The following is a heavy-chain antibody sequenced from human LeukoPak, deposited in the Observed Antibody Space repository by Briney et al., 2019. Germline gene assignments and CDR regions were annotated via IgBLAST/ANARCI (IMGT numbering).Heavy chain of an antibody. CDR2: ISSSSSTI. Sequence: GGSLRLSCAASGFTFSSYSMNWVRQAPGKGLEWVSYISSSSSTIYYADSVKGRFTISRDNVKNSLYLQMNSLRAEDTAVYYCARVPYGSGSYSLYYFDYWGQGTLVTVSS. J-gene: IGHJ4*02. D-gene: IGHD3-10*01. CDR1: GFTFSSYS. CDR3: ARVPYGSGSYSLYYFDY. V-gene: IGHV3-48*01.